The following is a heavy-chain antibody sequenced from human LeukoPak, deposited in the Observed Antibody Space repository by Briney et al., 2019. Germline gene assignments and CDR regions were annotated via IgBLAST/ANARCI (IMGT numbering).Heavy chain of an antibody. CDR2: MNPNSGNT. CDR1: GYTFTSYD. J-gene: IGHJ3*02. CDR3: ASCSTSCYLDAFDI. V-gene: IGHV1-8*03. D-gene: IGHD2-2*01. Sequence: ASVKVSCKASGYTFTSYDINWVRQSTGQGLEWMGWMNPNSGNTGYAQKFQGRVTITRNTSISTAYMELSSLRSEDTAVYYCASCSTSCYLDAFDIWGQGTMVTVSS.